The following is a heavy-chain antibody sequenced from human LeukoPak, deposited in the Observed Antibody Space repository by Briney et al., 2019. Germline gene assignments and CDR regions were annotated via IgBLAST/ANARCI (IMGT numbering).Heavy chain of an antibody. D-gene: IGHD3-16*02. Sequence: ASVKVSCKASGYTFTSYYMHWVRQAPGQGLEWMGIINPSGGSTSYAQKFQGRVTMTRNTSISTAYMELSSLRSEDTAVYYCARVPFKRLGELSLGYWGQGTLVTVSS. CDR2: INPSGGST. V-gene: IGHV1-46*01. J-gene: IGHJ4*02. CDR3: ARVPFKRLGELSLGY. CDR1: GYTFTSYY.